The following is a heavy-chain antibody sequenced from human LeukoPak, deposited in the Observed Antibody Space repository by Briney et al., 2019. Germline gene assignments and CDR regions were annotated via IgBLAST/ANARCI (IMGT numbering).Heavy chain of an antibody. CDR2: ISSSSDSI. D-gene: IGHD5-12*01. J-gene: IGHJ6*03. CDR3: ARDREDIVATDYYYMDV. CDR1: GFTFSTYG. V-gene: IGHV3-48*04. Sequence: GGSLRLSCAASGFTFSTYGMTWVRQAPGKGLEWISYISSSSDSIKYADSVKGRFTSSRDNAKNSLYLQMNSLRAEDTAVYYCARDREDIVATDYYYMDVWGKGTTVTVSS.